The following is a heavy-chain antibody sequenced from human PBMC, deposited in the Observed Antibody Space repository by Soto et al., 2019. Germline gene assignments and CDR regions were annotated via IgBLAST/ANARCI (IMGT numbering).Heavy chain of an antibody. V-gene: IGHV1-69*12. CDR3: AKGTVAGTPTSYYYYGMDV. CDR1: GGTFRTYA. J-gene: IGHJ6*02. CDR2: IITIFGTI. Sequence: QVQLLQSGAEVKKPGSSVRVSCEASGGTFRTYAISWVRQAPGQGLEWMGEIITIFGTINYAQNLQGRLTITADESTATVYMDLTSLRSDDTALYYCAKGTVAGTPTSYYYYGMDVWGQGTTVTVSS. D-gene: IGHD6-19*01.